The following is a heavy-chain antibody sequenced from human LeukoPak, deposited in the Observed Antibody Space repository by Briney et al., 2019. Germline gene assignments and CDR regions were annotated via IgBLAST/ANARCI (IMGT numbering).Heavy chain of an antibody. D-gene: IGHD1-26*01. J-gene: IGHJ6*03. CDR1: GFTFSTYN. V-gene: IGHV3-21*01. CDR2: IASSSSYI. Sequence: GGSMRLSCAASGFTFSTYNMNWVRQAPGKLLEWVSSIASSSSYIYYADSVKGRFTISRDNAKNSLYLQMNSLRDEDTAVYYCARDPYSGSYGDYYYYYMDVWGKGTTVTISS. CDR3: ARDPYSGSYGDYYYYYMDV.